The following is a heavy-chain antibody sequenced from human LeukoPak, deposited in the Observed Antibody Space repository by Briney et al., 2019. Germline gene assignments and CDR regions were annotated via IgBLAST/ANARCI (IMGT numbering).Heavy chain of an antibody. CDR2: ISSSGSTI. D-gene: IGHD5-24*01. V-gene: IGHV3-48*03. J-gene: IGHJ3*01. Sequence: GGSLRLSRAGSGFTFSTSEMNWIRQAPGKGLEWVSYISSSGSTIYYAGSVKGRFTISRDNAKNALYLQMNSLRAEDTAVYYCARGRTRDGYTWGQGTLVTVSS. CDR1: GFTFSTSE. CDR3: ARGRTRDGYT.